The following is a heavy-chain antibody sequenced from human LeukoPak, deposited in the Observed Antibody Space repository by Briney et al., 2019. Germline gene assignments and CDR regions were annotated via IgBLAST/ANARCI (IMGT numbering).Heavy chain of an antibody. CDR2: TYYRSNWYN. J-gene: IGHJ6*02. CDR3: ARQRLYQGRGDYYGMDV. V-gene: IGHV6-1*01. Sequence: SQTLSLTCAISGDIVSSNSVAWNWIRQSPSRGLEWLGRTYYRSNWYNDYAVSVKSRITINPDTSKNQFSLQLNSVTPEDTAAYYCARQRLYQGRGDYYGMDVWGQGTTVTVSS. CDR1: GDIVSSNSVA. D-gene: IGHD1-26*01.